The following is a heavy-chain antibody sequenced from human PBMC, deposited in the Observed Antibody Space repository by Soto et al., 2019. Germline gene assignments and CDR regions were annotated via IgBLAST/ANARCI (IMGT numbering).Heavy chain of an antibody. CDR1: GASITSINW. CDR2: IYHSGST. D-gene: IGHD3-22*01. V-gene: IGHV4-4*02. J-gene: IGHJ3*02. CDR3: AGVGIVVDDGDAFDI. Sequence: SETLSLTCAVTGASITSINWWSWVRQPPGKGLEWIGEIYHSGSTNYNPSLKSRVTISVDKSKNQFSLKLSSVTAADTAVYYCAGVGIVVDDGDAFDIWGQGTMVT.